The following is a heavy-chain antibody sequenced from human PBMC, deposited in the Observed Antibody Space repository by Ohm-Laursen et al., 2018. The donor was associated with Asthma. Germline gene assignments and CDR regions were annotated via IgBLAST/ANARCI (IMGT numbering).Heavy chain of an antibody. CDR2: MNPNRGDT. CDR3: ARGSWGDVVVVAATYYLDY. V-gene: IGHV1-8*01. Sequence: SVSASCKPSGYSFTSYDINWVRLATGPGLEWLGWMNPNRGDTGYAQKFQGRVTMTRNTSISTAYMELSSLRSEDTAVYYCARGSWGDVVVVAATYYLDYWGQGTLVTVSS. D-gene: IGHD2-15*01. J-gene: IGHJ4*02. CDR1: GYSFTSYD.